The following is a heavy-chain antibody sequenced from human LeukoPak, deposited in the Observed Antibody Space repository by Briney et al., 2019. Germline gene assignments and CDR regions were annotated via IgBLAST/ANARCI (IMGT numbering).Heavy chain of an antibody. V-gene: IGHV4-59*12. D-gene: IGHD3-10*01. CDR2: IYSSGSI. J-gene: IGHJ4*02. CDR1: GGSISSYY. Sequence: SETLSLTCTVSGGSISSYYWSWIRQPPGKGLEWIGYIYSSGSINYNPSLKSRVTISVDTSKNQFSLKLSSVTAADTAVYYCARLFGENYYGSGSYYRFDYWGQGTLVTVSS. CDR3: ARLFGENYYGSGSYYRFDY.